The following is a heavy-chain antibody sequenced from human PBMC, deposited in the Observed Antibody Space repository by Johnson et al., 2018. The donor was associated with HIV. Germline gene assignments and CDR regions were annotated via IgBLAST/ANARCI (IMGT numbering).Heavy chain of an antibody. CDR3: ARALGYCSGGSCPLDAFDI. CDR1: GFTFSSYA. CDR2: INWSGIST. J-gene: IGHJ3*02. Sequence: VQLVESGGGLVQPGGSLRLSCAASGFTFSSYAMSWVRQVPGKGLEWVSGINWSGISTGYADSVKGRFTISRDNAKNSLYLQLNSLRVEDTALYYCARALGYCSGGSCPLDAFDIWGQGTMVTVSS. D-gene: IGHD2-15*01. V-gene: IGHV3-20*04.